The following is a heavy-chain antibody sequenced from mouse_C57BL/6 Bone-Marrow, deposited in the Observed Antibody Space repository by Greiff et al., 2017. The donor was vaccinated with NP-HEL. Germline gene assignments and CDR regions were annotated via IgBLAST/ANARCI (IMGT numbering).Heavy chain of an antibody. J-gene: IGHJ1*03. Sequence: VQLVESGPELVKPGASVKLSCKASGYTFRSYDINWVKQRPGQGLEWIGWIYPRDGSTKYNEKFKGKATLTVDTSASTAYMELHSLTSEDSAVYFCERRCVGEYFDVWGTGTTVTVSS. CDR2: IYPRDGST. CDR1: GYTFRSYD. D-gene: IGHD3-3*01. CDR3: ERRCVGEYFDV. V-gene: IGHV1-85*01.